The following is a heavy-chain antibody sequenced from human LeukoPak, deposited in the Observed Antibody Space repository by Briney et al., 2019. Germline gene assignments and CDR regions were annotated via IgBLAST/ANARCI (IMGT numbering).Heavy chain of an antibody. D-gene: IGHD5-24*01. V-gene: IGHV3-21*01. J-gene: IGHJ4*02. Sequence: PGGSLRLSCAASGCTFSTYSMNWVRKAPGRGLEWVSSISSSGTYIYYADSMRGRFTISRDNSKNSLYLQMNSLRAEDTAVYYCASSFPRRDDYISNYFDYWGQGTLVTVSS. CDR2: ISSSGTYI. CDR3: ASSFPRRDDYISNYFDY. CDR1: GCTFSTYS.